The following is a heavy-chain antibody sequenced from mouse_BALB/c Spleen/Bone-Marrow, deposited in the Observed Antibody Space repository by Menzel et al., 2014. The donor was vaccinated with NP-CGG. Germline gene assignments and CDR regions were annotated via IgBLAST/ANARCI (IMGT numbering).Heavy chain of an antibody. V-gene: IGHV5-9-4*01. Sequence: EVQGVESGGGLVKPGGSLKLSYAASGFTFSSYAMSWVRQSPEKRLEWVAEISSGGSYTYYQDTVTGRFTISRDNAKNTLYLEMGSLRSEDTAMYYCAREGYDGQMDYWGQGTSVTVSS. CDR3: AREGYDGQMDY. CDR1: GFTFSSYA. D-gene: IGHD2-2*01. CDR2: ISSGGSYT. J-gene: IGHJ4*01.